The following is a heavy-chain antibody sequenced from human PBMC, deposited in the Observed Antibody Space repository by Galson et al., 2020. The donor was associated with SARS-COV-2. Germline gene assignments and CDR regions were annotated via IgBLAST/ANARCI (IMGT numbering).Heavy chain of an antibody. CDR3: AREENSGGGNFDY. V-gene: IGHV3-33*01. Sequence: GGSLRLSCAASGFTFSSYGMHWVRQAPGKGLEWVAVIWYDGSNKYYADSVKGRFTISRDNSKNTLYLQMNSLRAEDTAVYYCAREENSGGGNFDYWGQGTLVTVSS. D-gene: IGHD3-16*01. CDR1: GFTFSSYG. CDR2: IWYDGSNK. J-gene: IGHJ4*02.